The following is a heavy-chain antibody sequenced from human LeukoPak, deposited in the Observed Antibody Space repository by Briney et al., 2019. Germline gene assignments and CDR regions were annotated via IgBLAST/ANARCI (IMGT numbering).Heavy chain of an antibody. Sequence: ASVKVSCKASGYTSTSYYMHWVRQAPGQGLEWMGIINPSGGSTSYAQKFQGRVTMTRDMSTSTVYMELSSLRSEDTAVYYCARARVGATHYYYMDVWGKGTTATVSS. CDR1: GYTSTSYY. D-gene: IGHD1-26*01. J-gene: IGHJ6*03. V-gene: IGHV1-46*01. CDR3: ARARVGATHYYYMDV. CDR2: INPSGGST.